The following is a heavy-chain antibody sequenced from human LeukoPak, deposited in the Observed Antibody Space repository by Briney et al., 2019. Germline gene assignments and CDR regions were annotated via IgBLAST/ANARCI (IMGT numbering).Heavy chain of an antibody. CDR3: ARRITLSSTTRAYYYYYYMDV. D-gene: IGHD2-2*01. CDR1: GYTFTGYY. Sequence: ASVKVSCKASGYTFTGYYMHWVRQAPGQGLEWMGWINPNSGGTNYAQKFQGRVTMTRDTSISTAYMELSRLRSDDTAVYYCARRITLSSTTRAYYYYYYMDVWGKGTTVTVSS. V-gene: IGHV1-2*02. CDR2: INPNSGGT. J-gene: IGHJ6*03.